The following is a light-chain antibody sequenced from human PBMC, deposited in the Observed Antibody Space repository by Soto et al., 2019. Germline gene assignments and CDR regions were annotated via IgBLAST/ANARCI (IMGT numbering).Light chain of an antibody. V-gene: IGLV2-14*01. CDR2: VNS. J-gene: IGLJ1*01. CDR1: SSDVGDYKY. CDR3: SSYTSSDTPYV. Sequence: QSALTQPASVSGSPGQSITISCTGTSSDVGDYKYVSWYQQHPDNAPKLIIFVNSNRPSGVSDRFSGSKSGNTASLTISGLQAEDEVDYYCSSYTSSDTPYVFGTGTKVTVL.